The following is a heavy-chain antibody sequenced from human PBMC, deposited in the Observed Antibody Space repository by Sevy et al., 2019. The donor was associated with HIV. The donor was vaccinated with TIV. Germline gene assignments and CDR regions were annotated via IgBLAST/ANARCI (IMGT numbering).Heavy chain of an antibody. D-gene: IGHD3-3*01. CDR2: IYHSGNT. CDR1: GGSITSNNYY. V-gene: IGHV4-39*01. CDR3: ASAPGYRSTYYGFSLSRTFDS. J-gene: IGHJ4*02. Sequence: SETLSLTCSVSGGSITSNNYYWGWIRQPPGQGLEWIGSIYHSGNTYYNPSLKSLVTISVDTSRSHFYLKVTSVAASETAVYFCASAPGYRSTYYGFSLSRTFDSWGPGTLVTVSS.